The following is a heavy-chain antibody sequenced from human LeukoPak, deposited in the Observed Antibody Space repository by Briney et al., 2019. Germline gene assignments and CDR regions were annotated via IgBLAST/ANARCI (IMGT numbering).Heavy chain of an antibody. V-gene: IGHV3-23*01. J-gene: IGHJ6*03. CDR3: AKVGDSSGYPPYYMDV. D-gene: IGHD3-22*01. CDR2: ISGSGGST. Sequence: PGGSLRLSCAASGFTFSSYAMSWVRQAPGKGLEWVSAISGSGGSTYYADSVKGRFTISRDNSKNTPYLQMNSLRAEDTAVYYCAKVGDSSGYPPYYMDVWGKGTTVTVSS. CDR1: GFTFSSYA.